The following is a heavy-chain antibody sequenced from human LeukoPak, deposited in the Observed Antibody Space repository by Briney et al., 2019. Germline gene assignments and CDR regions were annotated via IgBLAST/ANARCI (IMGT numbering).Heavy chain of an antibody. CDR3: ARVRLVAGTFDY. Sequence: PSETLSLTCTASGGSISSGGYYWSWIRQHPGKGLEWIGYIYYSGSTYYNPSLKSRVAISVDTSKNQFSLKLSSVTAADTAVYYCARVRLVAGTFDYWGQGTLVTVSS. CDR1: GGSISSGGYY. V-gene: IGHV4-61*08. D-gene: IGHD6-19*01. J-gene: IGHJ4*02. CDR2: IYYSGST.